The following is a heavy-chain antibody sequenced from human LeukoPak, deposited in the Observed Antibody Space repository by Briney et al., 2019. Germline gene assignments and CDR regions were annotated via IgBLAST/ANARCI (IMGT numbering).Heavy chain of an antibody. J-gene: IGHJ5*02. Sequence: SETLSLTCAVYGGSFSGYYWSWIRQPPGKGLEWIGEINHSGSTNYNPSLKSRVTISVDTSKNQFSLKLSSVTAADTAAYFCSRGGANDLWGQGTLVTVSS. CDR2: INHSGST. D-gene: IGHD4/OR15-4a*01. CDR3: SRGGANDL. V-gene: IGHV4-34*01. CDR1: GGSFSGYY.